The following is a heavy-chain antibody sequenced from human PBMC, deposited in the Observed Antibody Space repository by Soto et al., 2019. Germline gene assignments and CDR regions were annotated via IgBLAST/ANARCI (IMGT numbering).Heavy chain of an antibody. CDR1: GGSISSSSYY. Sequence: SETLSLTCTVSGGSISSSSYYWGWIRQPPGKGLEWIGSIYYSGSTYYNPSLKSRVTISVDTSKNQFSLKLSSVTAADTAVYYCARHGADVRYFDWLLPPFDYWGQGTLVTVSS. J-gene: IGHJ4*02. D-gene: IGHD3-9*01. V-gene: IGHV4-39*01. CDR2: IYYSGST. CDR3: ARHGADVRYFDWLLPPFDY.